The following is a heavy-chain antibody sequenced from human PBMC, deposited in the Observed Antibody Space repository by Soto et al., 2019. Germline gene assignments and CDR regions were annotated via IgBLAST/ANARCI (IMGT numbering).Heavy chain of an antibody. CDR2: ILVGSGQT. D-gene: IGHD3-22*01. CDR1: GATFTSST. J-gene: IGHJ4*02. CDR3: AAISSGYYRVFDY. V-gene: IGHV1-58*01. Sequence: VASVKVSCKASGATFTSSTVNWVRQARCQPPEWIGWILVGSGQTNYAQKFQGRVAITRDMSTYTAYLELNSLRSDDTAVYYCAAISSGYYRVFDYWGQGTLGTVSS.